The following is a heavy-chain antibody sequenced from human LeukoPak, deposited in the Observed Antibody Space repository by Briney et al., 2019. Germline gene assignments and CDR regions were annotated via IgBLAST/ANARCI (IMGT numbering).Heavy chain of an antibody. Sequence: PGGSLRLSCAASGFTFDDYAMHWVRQAPGKGLEWVSGISWNSGSIGYADSVKGRFTISRDNAKNSLYLQMNSLRAEDTALYYCAKDRASYGQNWFNPWGQGTLVTVSS. D-gene: IGHD5-18*01. CDR1: GFTFDDYA. V-gene: IGHV3-9*01. J-gene: IGHJ5*02. CDR2: ISWNSGSI. CDR3: AKDRASYGQNWFNP.